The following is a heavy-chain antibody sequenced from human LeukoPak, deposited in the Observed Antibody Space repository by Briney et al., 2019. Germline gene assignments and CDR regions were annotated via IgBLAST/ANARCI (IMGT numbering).Heavy chain of an antibody. V-gene: IGHV1-18*04. CDR3: ARGYCSGGSCYPGFDY. J-gene: IGHJ4*02. Sequence: ASVKVSCKASGYTFTSYYMHWVRQAPGQGLEWMGWISAYNGNTNYAQKLQGRVTMTTDTSTSTAYMELRSLRSDDTAVYYCARGYCSGGSCYPGFDYWGQGTLVTVSS. D-gene: IGHD2-15*01. CDR2: ISAYNGNT. CDR1: GYTFTSYY.